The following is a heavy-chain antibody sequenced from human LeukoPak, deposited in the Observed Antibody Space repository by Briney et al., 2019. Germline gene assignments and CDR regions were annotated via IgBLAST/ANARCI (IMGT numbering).Heavy chain of an antibody. J-gene: IGHJ3*02. Sequence: PSETLSLTCTVSGGSISSSSYYWGWIRQPPGKGREWIGSIYYSGSTYYNPSIKSRVTISVDTSKNQFSLKLSSVTAADTAVYYCARVDYDYVWGSYRYCAFDIWGQGTMVTVSS. V-gene: IGHV4-39*01. D-gene: IGHD3-16*02. CDR2: IYYSGST. CDR3: ARVDYDYVWGSYRYCAFDI. CDR1: GGSISSSSYY.